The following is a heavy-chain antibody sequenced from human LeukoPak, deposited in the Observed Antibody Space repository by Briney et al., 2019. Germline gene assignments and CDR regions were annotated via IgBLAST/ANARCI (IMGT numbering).Heavy chain of an antibody. CDR3: ARDKMSGPTLLDY. CDR2: IRQDGKEF. J-gene: IGHJ4*02. V-gene: IGHV3-7*01. D-gene: IGHD3-10*01. Sequence: AGGSLRLSCAASGFTFKTYAMHGVRQAPGKGAEGVANIRQDGKEFYYVDSVKGRFTISRDNAKNSLYLQMNSLRVEDTAVYYCARDKMSGPTLLDYWGQGTLVTVSS. CDR1: GFTFKTYA.